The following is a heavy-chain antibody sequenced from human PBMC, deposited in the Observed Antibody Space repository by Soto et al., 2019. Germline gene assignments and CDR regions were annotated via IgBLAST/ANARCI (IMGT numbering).Heavy chain of an antibody. CDR2: RSYDGRNE. Sequence: QVQLVESGGGVVQPGRSLRLSCAASEFTFKNYAMHWVRQVPGKGLEWVAGRSYDGRNEDYADSVKGRFTSSRDNSNQTLSLQMNSLRAEATALYYCARDPSYGDHSGLFHYYYGMDVWGQGTAVTVSS. CDR3: ARDPSYGDHSGLFHYYYGMDV. J-gene: IGHJ6*02. V-gene: IGHV3-30*04. D-gene: IGHD4-17*01. CDR1: EFTFKNYA.